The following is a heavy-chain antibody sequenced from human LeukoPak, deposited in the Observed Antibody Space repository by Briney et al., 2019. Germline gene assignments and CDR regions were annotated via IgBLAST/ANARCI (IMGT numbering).Heavy chain of an antibody. J-gene: IGHJ4*02. D-gene: IGHD1-26*01. CDR1: GFTFSSYA. CDR2: ISYDGSNK. V-gene: IGHV3-30-3*01. CDR3: ARESSIVGATLRY. Sequence: GGSLRLSCAASGFTFSSYAMHWVRQAPGKGLEWVAVISYDGSNKYYADSVKGRFTISRDNSKNTLYLQMNSLRAEDTAVYYCARESSIVGATLRYWGQGTLVTVSS.